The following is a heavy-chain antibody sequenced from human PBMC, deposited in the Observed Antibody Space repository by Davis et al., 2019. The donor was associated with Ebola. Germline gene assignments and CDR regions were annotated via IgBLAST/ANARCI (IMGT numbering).Heavy chain of an antibody. D-gene: IGHD2-15*01. J-gene: IGHJ5*02. V-gene: IGHV3-21*01. Sequence: GESLKISCAASGFTFSSYWMSWVRQAPGKGLEWVSSISSSSSYIYYADSVKGRFTISRDTSKNTLYLQMNSLRPEDTAVYYCAKGEAGYCSGGSCWFDPWGQGTLVTVSS. CDR2: ISSSSSYI. CDR3: AKGEAGYCSGGSCWFDP. CDR1: GFTFSSYW.